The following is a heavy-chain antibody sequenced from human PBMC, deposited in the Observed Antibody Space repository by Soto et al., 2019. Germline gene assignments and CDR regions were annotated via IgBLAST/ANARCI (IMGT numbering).Heavy chain of an antibody. D-gene: IGHD6-19*01. CDR3: AKGRYSSDPWFDP. V-gene: IGHV3-9*01. CDR1: GFTFDDYA. Sequence: GGSLRLSCAASGFTFDDYAMHWVRQAPGKGLEWVSGISWNSGSIGYADSVKGRFTISRDNAKNSLYLQMNSLRAEDTALYYCAKGRYSSDPWFDPGGQGTLVTVSS. J-gene: IGHJ5*02. CDR2: ISWNSGSI.